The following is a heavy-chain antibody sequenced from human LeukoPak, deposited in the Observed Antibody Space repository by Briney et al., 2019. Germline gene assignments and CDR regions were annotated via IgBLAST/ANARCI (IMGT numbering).Heavy chain of an antibody. CDR1: GGSFSAYY. V-gene: IGHV4-34*01. CDR3: AKDGHSGWNGELFDY. CDR2: INHSGST. D-gene: IGHD6-19*01. Sequence: SETLSLTCAVSGGSFSAYYWGWIRQPPGKGLEWIGQINHSGSTNYNPSLKSRVTISVDTSKNQFSLKLSSVTAADTAVYYCAKDGHSGWNGELFDYWGQGTLVTVSS. J-gene: IGHJ4*02.